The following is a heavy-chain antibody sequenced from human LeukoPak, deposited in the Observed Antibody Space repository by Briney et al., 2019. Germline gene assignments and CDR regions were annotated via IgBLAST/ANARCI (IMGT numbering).Heavy chain of an antibody. J-gene: IGHJ3*02. V-gene: IGHV4-59*01. CDR2: IYYSGST. CDR3: ARARITIFGVAYDAFDI. D-gene: IGHD3-3*01. CDR1: GGSISSYY. Sequence: NPSETLSLTCTVSGGSISSYYWSRIRQPPGKGLEWIGYIYYSGSTNYNPSLKSRVTISVDTSKNQFSLKLSSVTAADTAVYYCARARITIFGVAYDAFDIWGQGTMVTVSS.